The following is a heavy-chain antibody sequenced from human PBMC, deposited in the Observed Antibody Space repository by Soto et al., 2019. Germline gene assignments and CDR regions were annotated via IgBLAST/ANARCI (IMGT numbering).Heavy chain of an antibody. Sequence: EVQLVESGGGLVQPGESLTLSCAXSGXXFSSYWMHWVRQAPGKGLVWVSRIKSDGSGTYYADSVKGRLTISRDNAKNTLYLQMNSLRVEDTAVYFCARXXGDXXXGXXYLGRHWGQGTLVTVSS. CDR1: GXXFSSYW. D-gene: IGHD1-1*01. J-gene: IGHJ4*02. CDR3: ARXXGDXXXGXXYLGRH. CDR2: IKSDGSGT. V-gene: IGHV3-74*01.